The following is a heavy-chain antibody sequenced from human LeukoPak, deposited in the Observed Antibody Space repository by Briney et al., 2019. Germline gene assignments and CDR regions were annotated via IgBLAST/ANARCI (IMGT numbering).Heavy chain of an antibody. V-gene: IGHV3-53*01. CDR2: IYSGGNT. Sequence: LPGGSLRLSCAASGFTVSSNYMSWVRQAPGEGLEWVSVIYSGGNTYYADSVKGRFTISRDNSKNTLYLQINSLRAEDTAVYYCARGYNWNDYWGQGTLVTVSS. D-gene: IGHD1-20*01. CDR3: ARGYNWNDY. CDR1: GFTVSSNY. J-gene: IGHJ4*02.